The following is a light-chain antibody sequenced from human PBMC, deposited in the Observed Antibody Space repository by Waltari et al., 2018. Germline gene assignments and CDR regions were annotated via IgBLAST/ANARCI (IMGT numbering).Light chain of an antibody. CDR2: GAS. CDR3: QQYNNWPPYT. J-gene: IGKJ2*01. Sequence: EIVMTQSPATLSVSPRERATLSCRASQSVRSNLAWYQQKPGQAPRLLIYGASTRATGIPARFSGSGSGTEFTLTISSMQSEDFAVYYCQQYNNWPPYTFGQGTKLEIK. V-gene: IGKV3-15*01. CDR1: QSVRSN.